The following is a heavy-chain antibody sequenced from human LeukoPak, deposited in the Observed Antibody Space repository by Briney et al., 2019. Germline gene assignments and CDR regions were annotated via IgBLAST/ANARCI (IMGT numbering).Heavy chain of an antibody. J-gene: IGHJ4*02. CDR3: ASFLYDSSGYYPYFDY. Sequence: PSETLSLTCTVSGGSINSGGYYWSWIRQPPGKGLEWIRYIYHSGSTYYNTSFKSRVTITVDRSKNKFSLKLSSVTAADTAVYYCASFLYDSSGYYPYFDYWGQGTLVTVSS. D-gene: IGHD3-22*01. V-gene: IGHV4-30-2*01. CDR2: IYHSGST. CDR1: GGSINSGGYY.